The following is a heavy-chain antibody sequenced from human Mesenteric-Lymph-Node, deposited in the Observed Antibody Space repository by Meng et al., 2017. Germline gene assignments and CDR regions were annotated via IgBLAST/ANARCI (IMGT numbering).Heavy chain of an antibody. CDR1: GVSISSYNYY. V-gene: IGHV4-61*02. Sequence: SETLSLTCTASGVSISSYNYYWSWIRQPAGKGLEWIGRVYTSGSTNYNPSLESRVTISIDMSKNQISLNLRSVTAADTAVYYCARDERRYCSSTSCYESWIDPWGQGTLVTVSS. J-gene: IGHJ5*02. CDR2: VYTSGST. D-gene: IGHD2-2*01. CDR3: ARDERRYCSSTSCYESWIDP.